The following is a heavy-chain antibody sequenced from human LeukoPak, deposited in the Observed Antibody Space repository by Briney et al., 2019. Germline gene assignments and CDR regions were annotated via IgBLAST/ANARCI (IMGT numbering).Heavy chain of an antibody. Sequence: GGSLRLSCVASGFTFSSYWMHWVRQAPGEGLVWVSRINSDGSTTTYADSVKGRFTISRDNSRNTLYLQMNSLRAEDTAVYYCAELGITMIGGVWGKGTTVTISS. J-gene: IGHJ6*04. CDR1: GFTFSSYW. CDR2: INSDGSTT. D-gene: IGHD3-10*02. CDR3: AELGITMIGGV. V-gene: IGHV3-74*01.